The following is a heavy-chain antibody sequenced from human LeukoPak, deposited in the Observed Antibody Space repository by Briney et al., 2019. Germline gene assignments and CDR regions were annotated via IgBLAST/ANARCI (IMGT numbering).Heavy chain of an antibody. CDR3: GXVAKXRVGGVYYFDY. Sequence: PGGSLRLSCAASGFTFSDYDMHWVRHATGKGLEWVSAIGTAGDTYYTGSVKGRFTISRENAKNSLYLQMNSLRAGDTAVYYCGXVAKXRVGGVYYFDYWGQGTLVTVSS. D-gene: IGHD6-13*01. CDR2: IGTAGDT. J-gene: IGHJ4*02. V-gene: IGHV3-13*01. CDR1: GFTFSDYD.